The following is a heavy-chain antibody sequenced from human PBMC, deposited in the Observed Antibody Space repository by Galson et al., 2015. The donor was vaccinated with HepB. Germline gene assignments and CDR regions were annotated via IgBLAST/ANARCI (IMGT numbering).Heavy chain of an antibody. CDR1: GFTFSSYG. CDR2: ISYDGSNK. J-gene: IGHJ4*02. D-gene: IGHD6-19*01. CDR3: AKGGAVAGSYFDY. Sequence: SLRLSCAASGFTFSSYGMHWVRQAPGKGLEWVAVISYDGSNKYYADSMKGRFTISRDNSKNTLYLQMNSLRAEDTAVYYCAKGGAVAGSYFDYWGQGTLVTVSS. V-gene: IGHV3-30*18.